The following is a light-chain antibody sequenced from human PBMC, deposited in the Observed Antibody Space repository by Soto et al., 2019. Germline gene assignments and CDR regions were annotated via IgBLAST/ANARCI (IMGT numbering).Light chain of an antibody. CDR3: QRYNSYPIT. CDR2: KAS. J-gene: IGKJ5*01. V-gene: IGKV1-5*03. Sequence: IQMTQSPSTLSASVGDRVTITCRASQSISGSLAWYQQKPGKAPKLLIYKASSLESGVPSRFSGSGSGTEFTLTISSLQPDDFATYYCQRYNSYPITFGQGTRLEIK. CDR1: QSISGS.